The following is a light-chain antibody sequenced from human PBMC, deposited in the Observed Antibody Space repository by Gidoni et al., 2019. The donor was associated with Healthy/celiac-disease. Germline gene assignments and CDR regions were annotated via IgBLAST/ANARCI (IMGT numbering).Light chain of an antibody. Sequence: SYELTQPPSVSVSPGQTASITCSGDKLGDKYACWYQQKPGQSPVLVIYQYSKRPSGIPERFSGSNSGNTATRTISGTQAMDEADYYCQAWDSSSVVFGGGTKLTVL. CDR2: QYS. CDR3: QAWDSSSVV. J-gene: IGLJ2*01. V-gene: IGLV3-1*01. CDR1: KLGDKY.